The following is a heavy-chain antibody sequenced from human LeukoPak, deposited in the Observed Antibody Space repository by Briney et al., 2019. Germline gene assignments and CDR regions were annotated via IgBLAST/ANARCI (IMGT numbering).Heavy chain of an antibody. Sequence: HPGGSLRLSCAASGFTFSSYAMSWVRQAPGKGLGWVSAISASGGSTFYADSVKGRFTISRDISKNTLYLQMNSLRAEDTAVYYCAKDRRGAAAGQIDYWGQGTLVTVSS. D-gene: IGHD6-13*01. CDR1: GFTFSSYA. V-gene: IGHV3-23*01. CDR2: ISASGGST. J-gene: IGHJ4*02. CDR3: AKDRRGAAAGQIDY.